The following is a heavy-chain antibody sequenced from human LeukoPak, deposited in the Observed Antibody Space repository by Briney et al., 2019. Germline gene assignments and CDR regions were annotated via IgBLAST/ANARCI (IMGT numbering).Heavy chain of an antibody. Sequence: PGGSLRLSCAASGFTFSSYSMNWVRQAPGKGLEWVSSISSSSSYIYYADSVKGRFTISRDNAKNSLYLQMNSLRAEDTAVYYCARVDSSGLRNFDYWGQGTLVTVSS. CDR2: ISSSSSYI. CDR1: GFTFSSYS. J-gene: IGHJ4*02. D-gene: IGHD6-19*01. V-gene: IGHV3-21*01. CDR3: ARVDSSGLRNFDY.